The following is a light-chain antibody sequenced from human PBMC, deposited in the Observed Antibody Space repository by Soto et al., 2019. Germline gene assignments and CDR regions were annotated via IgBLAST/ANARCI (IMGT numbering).Light chain of an antibody. V-gene: IGLV1-40*01. Sequence: QSVLTQPPSVSGAPGQRVTISCSGTSSSIGAGYEVHWYHQLPGTAPKLVVSGNGNRPSGVPDRLSASKSGTSASLAITCLQAEDEGHYYCQSYDKRLTAYVFGTGPKLTVL. J-gene: IGLJ1*01. CDR3: QSYDKRLTAYV. CDR2: GNG. CDR1: SSSIGAGYE.